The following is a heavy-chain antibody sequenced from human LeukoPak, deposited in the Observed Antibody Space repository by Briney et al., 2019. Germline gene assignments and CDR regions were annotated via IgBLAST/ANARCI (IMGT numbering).Heavy chain of an antibody. CDR3: ARDIVVVPAAMWQTEWGSTNWFDP. CDR1: GFTFSSYA. CDR2: ISSSGDNT. D-gene: IGHD2-2*01. V-gene: IGHV3-23*01. J-gene: IGHJ5*02. Sequence: GESLRLSCAASGFTFSSYAMSWVRQAPGKGLEWVSGISSSGDNTYYADSVKGRFPISRDNSRNTLYLQMNNLRAEDTAIYYCARDIVVVPAAMWQTEWGSTNWFDPWGQGTLVTVSS.